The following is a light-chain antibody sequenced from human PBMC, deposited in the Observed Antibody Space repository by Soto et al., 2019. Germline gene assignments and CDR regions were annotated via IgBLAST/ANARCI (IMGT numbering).Light chain of an antibody. CDR3: CSYAGSYSYV. CDR2: DVS. V-gene: IGLV2-11*01. J-gene: IGLJ1*01. CDR1: SSDVGGYNY. Sequence: QSALTQPRSVSGSPGQSVTISCTGTSSDVGGYNYVSWYQQHPGKAPKLMIYDVSKRPSGVPDRFSGSKSGNTASLTISGVQAEYVADYYCCSYAGSYSYVFGSGTKVTVL.